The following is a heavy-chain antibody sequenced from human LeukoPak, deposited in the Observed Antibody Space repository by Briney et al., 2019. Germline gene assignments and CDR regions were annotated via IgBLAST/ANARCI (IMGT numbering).Heavy chain of an antibody. CDR3: AKDISSSWYVARFDP. V-gene: IGHV3-9*01. CDR1: GFTFDDYA. J-gene: IGHJ5*02. D-gene: IGHD6-13*01. Sequence: PGRSLRLSCAASGFTFDDYAMHWVRQAPGKGLEWVSGISWNSGSIGYADSVKGRFTISRDNAKNSLYLQMNSLRAEDTALYYCAKDISSSWYVARFDPWGQGTLVTVSS. CDR2: ISWNSGSI.